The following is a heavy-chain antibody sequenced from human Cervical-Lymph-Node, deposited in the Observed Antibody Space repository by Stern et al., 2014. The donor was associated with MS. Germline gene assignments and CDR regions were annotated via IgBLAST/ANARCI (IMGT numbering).Heavy chain of an antibody. CDR3: AVRYCSGGRCYSVPDV. J-gene: IGHJ6*02. Sequence: QVQLVESGSEVKKPGASVKVSCKASEYTHNNYLIHWVRQAPGQRPDWMGGINPSGATNYAQKVQDRVTMITDASTSTFYMELSRLRSEDTAVYYCAVRYCSGGRCYSVPDVWGQGTTVIVSS. CDR1: EYTHNNYL. V-gene: IGHV1-46*02. CDR2: INPSGAT. D-gene: IGHD2-15*01.